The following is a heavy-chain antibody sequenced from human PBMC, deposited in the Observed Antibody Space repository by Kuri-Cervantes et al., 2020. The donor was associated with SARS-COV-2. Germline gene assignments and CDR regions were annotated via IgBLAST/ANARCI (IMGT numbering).Heavy chain of an antibody. CDR3: ARRNLRFLAGGYYFDY. CDR1: GGSISSYY. Sequence: SETLCLTCTVSGGSISSYYWSWIRQPPGKGLEWIGYIYYSWSTNYNPSLKSRVTISVDTSKNQFSLRLSSVNAADTAVYYCARRNLRFLAGGYYFDYWGQGTLVTVSS. V-gene: IGHV4-59*08. D-gene: IGHD3-3*01. CDR2: IYYSWST. J-gene: IGHJ4*02.